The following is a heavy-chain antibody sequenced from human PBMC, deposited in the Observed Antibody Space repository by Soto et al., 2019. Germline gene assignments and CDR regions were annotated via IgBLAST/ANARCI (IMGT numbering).Heavy chain of an antibody. D-gene: IGHD4-17*01. V-gene: IGHV1-3*01. Sequence: ASVKVSCKASGGTFSSYTISWVRQAPGQGLEWMGWINAGNGNTKYSQKFQGRVTITRDTSASTAYMELSSLRSEDTAVYYCARGGTTVTTRSFFYWGQGTLVTVSS. CDR2: INAGNGNT. CDR1: GGTFSSYT. CDR3: ARGGTTVTTRSFFY. J-gene: IGHJ4*02.